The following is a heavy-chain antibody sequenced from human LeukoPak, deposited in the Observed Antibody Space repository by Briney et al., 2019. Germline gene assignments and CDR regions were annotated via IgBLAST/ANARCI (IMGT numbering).Heavy chain of an antibody. CDR2: IYYSGST. D-gene: IGHD3-3*01. CDR3: ARAPLSTYYDFWSGYSYYFDY. Sequence: SETLSLTCTVSGGSISSSRYYWGWIRQPPGKGLEWIGSIYYSGSTYYNPSLKSRVTISVDTSKNQFSLKLSSVTAADTAVYYCARAPLSTYYDFWSGYSYYFDYWGQGTLVTVSS. J-gene: IGHJ4*02. V-gene: IGHV4-39*07. CDR1: GGSISSSRYY.